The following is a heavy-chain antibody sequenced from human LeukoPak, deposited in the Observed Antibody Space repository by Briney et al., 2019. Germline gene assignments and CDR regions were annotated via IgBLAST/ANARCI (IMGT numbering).Heavy chain of an antibody. CDR2: ISNHNGNT. D-gene: IGHD3-10*01. Sequence: ASVKVSCKASGGTFSSYAISWARQAPGHGPEWMGWISNHNGNTKYAQKFQDRITVTTETSTGTASMELRSLKPDDTGIYYCTRGVALATVYYFDFWGRGTQVTVAS. CDR1: GGTFSSYA. V-gene: IGHV1-18*01. J-gene: IGHJ4*02. CDR3: TRGVALATVYYFDF.